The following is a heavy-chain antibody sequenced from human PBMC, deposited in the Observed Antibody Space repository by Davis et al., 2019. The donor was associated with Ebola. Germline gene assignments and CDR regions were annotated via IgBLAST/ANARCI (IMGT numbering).Heavy chain of an antibody. D-gene: IGHD3-10*02. CDR1: GFTFSHYG. Sequence: ESLKISCAASGFTFSHYGLYWFRQPPGKGLEWIGEITHSGSTNYKPSLKSRVTISVDTSKNQFSLRLRSVTAADTAIYYCARLKWRKAYYVAPDVWGRGTTVTVSS. J-gene: IGHJ6*04. CDR2: ITHSGST. CDR3: ARLKWRKAYYVAPDV. V-gene: IGHV4-34*01.